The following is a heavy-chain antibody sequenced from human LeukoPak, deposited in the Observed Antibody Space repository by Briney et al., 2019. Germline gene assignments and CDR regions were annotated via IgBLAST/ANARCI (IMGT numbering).Heavy chain of an antibody. CDR3: AKDLGSSRPRGDC. J-gene: IGHJ4*02. CDR1: GGSITSNIW. D-gene: IGHD6-6*01. Sequence: SETLSLTCAVSGGSITSNIWWNWVRQPPGKGLEWIGEIYHSGTTNYNSSLKSRVTISVDKSNNQFSLRLTSVTAADTAVYYCAKDLGSSRPRGDCWGQGILVTVSS. CDR2: IYHSGTT. V-gene: IGHV4-4*02.